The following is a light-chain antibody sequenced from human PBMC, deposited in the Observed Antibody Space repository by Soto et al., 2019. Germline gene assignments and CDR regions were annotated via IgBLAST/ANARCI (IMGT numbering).Light chain of an antibody. CDR1: SSNIGSNY. J-gene: IGLJ2*01. V-gene: IGLV1-47*02. Sequence: QSVLTQPPSASGTPGQRVTISCSGSSSNIGSNYVYWYQQLPGTAPKLLIYSNNQRPSGVPDRFSGSKSGTSASLAISGLRSEDEADYHCAAWDDSLRGVVFGGGTKVTVL. CDR3: AAWDDSLRGVV. CDR2: SNN.